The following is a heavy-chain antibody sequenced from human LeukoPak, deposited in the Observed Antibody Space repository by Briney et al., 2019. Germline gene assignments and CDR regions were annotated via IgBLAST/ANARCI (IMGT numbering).Heavy chain of an antibody. D-gene: IGHD6-13*01. Sequence: PGGSLRLSYAASGFTVSSRYMRWVRQASGKGLEWVSTIYNGGSTRYADSVKGRFTISRDNSKNTLYLQMNSLRAEDTAVYYCARGWAAAGSYYFDYWGQGTLVTISS. CDR2: IYNGGST. CDR3: ARGWAAAGSYYFDY. J-gene: IGHJ4*02. CDR1: GFTVSSRY. V-gene: IGHV3-66*01.